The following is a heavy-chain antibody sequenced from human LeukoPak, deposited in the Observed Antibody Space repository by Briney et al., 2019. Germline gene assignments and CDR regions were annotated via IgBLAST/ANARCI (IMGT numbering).Heavy chain of an antibody. J-gene: IGHJ4*02. D-gene: IGHD3-10*01. V-gene: IGHV1-18*04. CDR2: ISAYNGNT. CDR1: GYTFTSYG. CDR3: ARDLWVVSMVRGVMPIGY. Sequence: ASVKVSCKASGYTFTSYGISWVRQAPGQGLEWMGWISAYNGNTNYAQKLQGRVTMTTDTSTSTAYMELRSLRSEDTAVYYCARDLWVVSMVRGVMPIGYWGQGTLVTVSS.